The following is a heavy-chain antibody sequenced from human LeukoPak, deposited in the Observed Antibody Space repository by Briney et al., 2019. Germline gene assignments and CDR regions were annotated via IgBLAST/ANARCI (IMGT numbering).Heavy chain of an antibody. D-gene: IGHD6-13*01. J-gene: IGHJ4*02. CDR3: ARGESSSWYGYYFDY. CDR2: ISWNSGSI. Sequence: GGSLRLSCAASGFTFDDYAMHWVRQAPGKGLEWVSGISWNSGSIGYADSVKGRFTISRDNSKNTLYLQMNSLRAEDTAVYYCARGESSSWYGYYFDYWGQGTLVTVSS. V-gene: IGHV3-9*01. CDR1: GFTFDDYA.